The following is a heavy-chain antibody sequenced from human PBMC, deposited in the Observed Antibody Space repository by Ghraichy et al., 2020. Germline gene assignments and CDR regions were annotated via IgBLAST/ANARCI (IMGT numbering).Heavy chain of an antibody. V-gene: IGHV3-74*01. Sequence: LSLTCAASGFTFSNYWMYWVRQAPGEGLVWVSYIKSDGSSTSYADSVKGRFTTSRDNAKNKLYLQMSSLRIEDTAVYYCARDFNYGDPSYWGQGTLVTVSS. CDR3: ARDFNYGDPSY. J-gene: IGHJ4*02. CDR2: IKSDGSST. CDR1: GFTFSNYW. D-gene: IGHD4-17*01.